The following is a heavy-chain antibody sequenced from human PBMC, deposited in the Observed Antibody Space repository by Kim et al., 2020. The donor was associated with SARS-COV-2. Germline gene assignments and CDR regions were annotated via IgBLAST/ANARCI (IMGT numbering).Heavy chain of an antibody. CDR3: ARDRDSGYDFYYYGMDV. CDR2: IIPILGIA. V-gene: IGHV1-69*04. Sequence: SVKVSCKASGGTFSSYAISWVRQAPGQGLEWMGRIIPILGIANYAQKFQGRVTITADKSTSTAYMELSSLRSEDTAVYYCARDRDSGYDFYYYGMDVWGQGTTVTVSS. CDR1: GGTFSSYA. J-gene: IGHJ6*02. D-gene: IGHD5-12*01.